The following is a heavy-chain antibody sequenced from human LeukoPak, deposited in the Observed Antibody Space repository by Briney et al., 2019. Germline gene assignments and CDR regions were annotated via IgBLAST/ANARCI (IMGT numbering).Heavy chain of an antibody. CDR2: ISSSSNYI. CDR1: GFNFNSYS. Sequence: PGRSLRLSCAASGFNFNSYSLNWVRQAPGKGLEWVSYISSSSNYIYYADSVKGRFTISRDNAKNSLYLQMNSLRAEDTAVYYCARDQLGVANYWGQGTLVTVSS. V-gene: IGHV3-21*01. CDR3: ARDQLGVANY. J-gene: IGHJ4*02. D-gene: IGHD2-8*01.